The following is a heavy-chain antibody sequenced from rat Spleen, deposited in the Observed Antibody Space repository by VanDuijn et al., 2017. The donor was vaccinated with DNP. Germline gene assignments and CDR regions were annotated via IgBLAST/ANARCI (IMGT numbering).Heavy chain of an antibody. CDR1: GFNFNDYW. Sequence: EVKLVESGGGLVQPGRSLKLSCAASGFNFNDYWMGWVRQAPGKGLERIGEINKESSTINYSPSSKDKFTISRDNAQNTLYLQMSKLGSEDTATYYCARGPNYGGYADYFDYWGQGVMVTVSS. CDR2: INKESSTI. D-gene: IGHD1-11*01. CDR3: ARGPNYGGYADYFDY. V-gene: IGHV4-2*01. J-gene: IGHJ2*01.